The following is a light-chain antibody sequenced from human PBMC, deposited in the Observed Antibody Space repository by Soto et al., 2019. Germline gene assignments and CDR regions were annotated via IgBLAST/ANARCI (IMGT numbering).Light chain of an antibody. Sequence: QSALTQPASVSGSPGQSITISCTGTSSDVGSYNLVSWYQQHPGKAPKLMIYEGSKRPSGVSNRFSSSKSGNTASLTISGLQAEDEADYYCCSYAGSSTYLVFGGGTQLTVL. CDR3: CSYAGSSTYLV. CDR2: EGS. CDR1: SSDVGSYNL. J-gene: IGLJ2*01. V-gene: IGLV2-23*01.